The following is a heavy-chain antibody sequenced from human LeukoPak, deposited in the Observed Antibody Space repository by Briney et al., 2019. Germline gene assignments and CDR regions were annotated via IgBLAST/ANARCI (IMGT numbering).Heavy chain of an antibody. CDR1: GGSISSYY. D-gene: IGHD3-10*01. CDR2: LYYSGST. V-gene: IGHV4-59*01. Sequence: SETLSLTCTVSGGSISSYYWSWIRQPPGKGLEWIGYLYYSGSTNSNPSLKSRVTMSVATSKNQFSLKLRSVTAADTAVYYCARGGSGISNAFDIWGQGTMVTVSS. CDR3: ARGGSGISNAFDI. J-gene: IGHJ3*02.